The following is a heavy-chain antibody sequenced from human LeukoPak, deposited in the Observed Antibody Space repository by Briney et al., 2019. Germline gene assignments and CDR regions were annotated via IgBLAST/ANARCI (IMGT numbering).Heavy chain of an antibody. D-gene: IGHD1-7*01. J-gene: IGHJ4*02. Sequence: SETLSLTCTVSGGSISSYYWSWIRQPAGKGLEWIGHIYTSGSTKYNPSLKSRITMSVDTSKNQFSLKLSSVTAADTAVYYCARADSWNYLPPDCWGQGTLVTVSS. CDR1: GGSISSYY. V-gene: IGHV4-4*07. CDR2: IYTSGST. CDR3: ARADSWNYLPPDC.